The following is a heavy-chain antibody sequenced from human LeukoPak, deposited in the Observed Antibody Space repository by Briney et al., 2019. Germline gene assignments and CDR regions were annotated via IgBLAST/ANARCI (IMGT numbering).Heavy chain of an antibody. CDR1: GYTFTGYY. Sequence: ASVKVSCKASGYTFTGYYMHWVRQAPGQGLEWMGWINPNSGGTNYAQKFQGRVTMTRDTSISTAYMELSRLRSDDTAVYYCARAHYYGSGSLLMGYWGQGTLVTVSS. J-gene: IGHJ4*02. CDR2: INPNSGGT. CDR3: ARAHYYGSGSLLMGY. V-gene: IGHV1-2*02. D-gene: IGHD3-10*01.